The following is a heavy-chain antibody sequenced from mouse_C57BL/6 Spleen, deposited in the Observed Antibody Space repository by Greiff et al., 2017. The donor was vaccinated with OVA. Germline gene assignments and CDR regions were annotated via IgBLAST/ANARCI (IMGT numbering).Heavy chain of an antibody. D-gene: IGHD1-1*01. CDR1: GFTFSSYA. CDR3: AREAQLLRFFAY. V-gene: IGHV5-4*01. J-gene: IGHJ3*01. CDR2: ISDGGSYT. Sequence: DVKLVESGGGLVKPGGSLKLSCAASGFTFSSYAMSWVRQTPEKRLEWVATISDGGSYTYYPDNVKGRFTISRDNAKNNLYLQMSHLKSEDTAMYYCAREAQLLRFFAYWGQGTLVTVSA.